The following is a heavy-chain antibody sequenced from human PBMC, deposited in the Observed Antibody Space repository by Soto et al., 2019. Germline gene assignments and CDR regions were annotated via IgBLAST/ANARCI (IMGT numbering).Heavy chain of an antibody. D-gene: IGHD2-8*01. CDR1: GFTFSDDY. CDR3: ASPYAISFHY. V-gene: IGHV3-11*01. Sequence: WGSLRLSCAASGFTFSDDYMSWLRQAPEKELEWVSYISSSGSTIYYADSVKGRFTISRDNAKNSLYLQMNSLRSEDTAVYYCASPYAISFHYWGQGALVTVSS. J-gene: IGHJ4*02. CDR2: ISSSGSTI.